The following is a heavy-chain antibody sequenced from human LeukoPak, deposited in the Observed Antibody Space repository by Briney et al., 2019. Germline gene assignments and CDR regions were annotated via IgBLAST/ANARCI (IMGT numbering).Heavy chain of an antibody. CDR3: ARERWEPHRDAFDI. V-gene: IGHV1-69*05. CDR2: IIPIFGTA. CDR1: GGTFSSYA. Sequence: ASVKVSCKASGGTFSSYAISWVRQAPGQGLERMGGIIPIFGTANYAHKFQGRVTITTDESTSTAYMELSSLRSEDTAVYYCARERWEPHRDAFDIWGQGTMVTVSS. J-gene: IGHJ3*02. D-gene: IGHD1-26*01.